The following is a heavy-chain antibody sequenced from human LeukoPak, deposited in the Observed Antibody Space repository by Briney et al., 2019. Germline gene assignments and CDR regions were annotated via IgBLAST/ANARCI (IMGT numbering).Heavy chain of an antibody. CDR1: GYTFSGYY. J-gene: IGHJ4*02. CDR2: INPNSGGT. Sequence: ASVKVSCKASGYTFSGYYVHWVRQAPGQGLEWMGWINPNSGGTNYAQKFQGSVTMTRDTSINTAYVELGSLRSDDTAVYYCARDPSSRGNFDYWGQGTLVTVSS. V-gene: IGHV1-2*02. D-gene: IGHD5-24*01. CDR3: ARDPSSRGNFDY.